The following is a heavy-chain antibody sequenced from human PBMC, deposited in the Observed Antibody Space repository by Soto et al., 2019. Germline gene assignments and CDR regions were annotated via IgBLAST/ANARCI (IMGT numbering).Heavy chain of an antibody. CDR2: IYYSGST. V-gene: IGHV4-30-4*01. J-gene: IGHJ4*02. CDR3: ARCDRSCSLGF. Sequence: SETLSLTCTVSGGSISSGDYYWSWIRQPPGKGLEWIGYIYYSGSTYYNPSLKSRVTISVDTSKNQFSLKLTSVTAADTAVYYCARCDRSCSLGFWGQATLVTVSS. D-gene: IGHD2-15*01. CDR1: GGSISSGDYY.